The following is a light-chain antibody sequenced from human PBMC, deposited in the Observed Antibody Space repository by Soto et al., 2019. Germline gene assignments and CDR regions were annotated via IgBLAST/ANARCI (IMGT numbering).Light chain of an antibody. CDR2: GAS. Sequence: VMTQSPATLSVSPGARATLSCRASQSVSSNLAWYRQKPGQAPRLLIYGASSRATGIPDRFSGSGSGTDFTLTISRLEPEDFAVYYCQQYGSSWWTFGQGTEVDIK. J-gene: IGKJ1*01. V-gene: IGKV3-20*01. CDR1: QSVSSN. CDR3: QQYGSSWWT.